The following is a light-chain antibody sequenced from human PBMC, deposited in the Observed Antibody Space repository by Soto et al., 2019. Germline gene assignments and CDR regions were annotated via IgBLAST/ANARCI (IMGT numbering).Light chain of an antibody. Sequence: DLQMTQSPSSLSASVGDRVTITCRASQRISTYLNWYQQKPGKAPKRLISAASRLQGGVPSRFSGSGYWTEFTLTVSSLQPEDFATYFCQQSYRTLYTFGQGTKLEIK. CDR3: QQSYRTLYT. V-gene: IGKV1-39*01. CDR1: QRISTY. CDR2: AAS. J-gene: IGKJ2*01.